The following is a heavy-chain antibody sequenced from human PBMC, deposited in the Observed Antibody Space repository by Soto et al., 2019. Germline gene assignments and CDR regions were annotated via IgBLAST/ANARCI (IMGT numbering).Heavy chain of an antibody. CDR2: IYYSGST. CDR1: GGSISSYY. J-gene: IGHJ5*02. D-gene: IGHD3-22*01. V-gene: IGHV4-59*12. Sequence: SETLSLTCTVSGGSISSYYWSWIRQPPGKGLEWIGYIYYSGSTNYNPSLKSRVTISVDTSKNQFSLKLSSVTAADTAVYYCARDYNYDSSGYSNWFDPWGQGTLVTVSS. CDR3: ARDYNYDSSGYSNWFDP.